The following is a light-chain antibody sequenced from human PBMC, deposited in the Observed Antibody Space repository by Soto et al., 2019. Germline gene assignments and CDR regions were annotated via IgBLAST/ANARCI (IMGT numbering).Light chain of an antibody. CDR2: GVS. J-gene: IGKJ5*01. Sequence: EIVLTQSPDTLSLSPGDRASLSCRASQSVGSTYLAWYQQKHGQAPRLLTYGVSSRATGIPDRFSGSGSGTDFTLTISRLEPEDFAVYYCQQYGGSPAITFGQGTRLEIK. V-gene: IGKV3-20*01. CDR3: QQYGGSPAIT. CDR1: QSVGSTY.